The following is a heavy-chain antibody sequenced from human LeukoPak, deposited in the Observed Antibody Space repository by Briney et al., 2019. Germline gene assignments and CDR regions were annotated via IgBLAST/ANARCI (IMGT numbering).Heavy chain of an antibody. CDR1: GGSISSYY. CDR2: IYYSGST. CDR3: ARKGGYFDY. J-gene: IGHJ4*02. Sequence: PSETPSLTCTVSGGSISSYYWSWIRQPPGKGLEWIGYIYYSGSTNYNPSLKSRVTISVDTSKNQFSLKLCSVTAADTAVYYCARKGGYFDYWGQGTLVTVSS. V-gene: IGHV4-59*01.